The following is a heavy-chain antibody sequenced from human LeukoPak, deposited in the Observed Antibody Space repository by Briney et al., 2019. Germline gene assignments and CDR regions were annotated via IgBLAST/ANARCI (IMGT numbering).Heavy chain of an antibody. D-gene: IGHD4-17*01. J-gene: IGHJ4*02. V-gene: IGHV3-30*18. CDR2: ISYDGSNK. CDR1: GFTCSSYG. CDR3: AKPPSATVTTGDY. Sequence: PGGSLRLSSAASGFTCSSYGMHWVRQAPGKGQERVAVISYDGSNKYYADSVKGRFTISRDNSKNTLYLQMNSLRAEDTAVYYCAKPPSATVTTGDYWGQGTLVTVSS.